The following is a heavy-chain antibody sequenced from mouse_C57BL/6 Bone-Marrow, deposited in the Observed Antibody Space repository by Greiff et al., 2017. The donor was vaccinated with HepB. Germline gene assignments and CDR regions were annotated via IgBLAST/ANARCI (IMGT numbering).Heavy chain of an antibody. Sequence: QVHVKQPGTELVKPGASVKLSCKASGYTFTSYWMHWVKQRPGQGLEWIGNINPSNGGTNYNEKFKSKATLTVDKSSSTAYMQLSSLTSEDSAVYYCARKLWQTVPWFAYWGQGTLVTVSA. J-gene: IGHJ3*01. CDR1: GYTFTSYW. CDR2: INPSNGGT. D-gene: IGHD1-1*02. V-gene: IGHV1-53*01. CDR3: ARKLWQTVPWFAY.